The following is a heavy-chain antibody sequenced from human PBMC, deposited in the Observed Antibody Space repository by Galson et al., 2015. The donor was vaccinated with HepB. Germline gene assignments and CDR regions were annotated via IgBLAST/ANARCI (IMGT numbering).Heavy chain of an antibody. V-gene: IGHV3-15*01. CDR2: IKDKSEGETI. J-gene: IGHJ4*02. CDR3: TTVGNTVIY. CDR1: GFTFRTAW. D-gene: IGHD2-21*01. Sequence: SLRLSCAASGFTFRTAWMSWVRQAPGKGLEWVGRIKDKSEGETINYASPVKGRFAISRDDSKYTLYLEMNNLKTEDTVVYYCTTVGNTVIYWGQGSLVTVAS.